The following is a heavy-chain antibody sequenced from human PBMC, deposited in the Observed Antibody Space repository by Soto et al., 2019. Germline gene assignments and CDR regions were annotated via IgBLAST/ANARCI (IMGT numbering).Heavy chain of an antibody. CDR3: AKRGPIRDLYFDY. V-gene: IGHV3-23*01. CDR2: IGISGET. J-gene: IGHJ4*02. CDR1: GFSFSSSG. Sequence: EVQLLESGGGLVQPGGSLRLSCSASGFSFSSSGMSWVRQAPGKGPEWVSTIGISGETYYADSAKGRFTISRDISKSTRYLEMNSLRAEDSAVYYCAKRGPIRDLYFDYWGQGILVTVSS. D-gene: IGHD3-16*01.